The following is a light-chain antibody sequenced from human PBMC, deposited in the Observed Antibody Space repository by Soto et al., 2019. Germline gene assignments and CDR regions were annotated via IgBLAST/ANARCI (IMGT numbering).Light chain of an antibody. Sequence: DIVMTQSPGSLAVSPGERATINCTSSQSVLHSSNNKNYLAWNQQKPGQPPKLLIYWASTRESGVPDRFSGSGSGTDFTLTISGLQAEDVAVYYCQQYFTTPWTFGQGTKVEIK. CDR3: QQYFTTPWT. CDR2: WAS. CDR1: QSVLHSSNNKNY. V-gene: IGKV4-1*01. J-gene: IGKJ1*01.